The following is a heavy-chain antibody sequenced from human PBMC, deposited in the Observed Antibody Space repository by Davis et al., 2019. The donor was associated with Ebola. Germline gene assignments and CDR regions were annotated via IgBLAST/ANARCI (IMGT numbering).Heavy chain of an antibody. J-gene: IGHJ6*02. CDR3: ARGNYGDYIVLYYYNMDV. CDR2: IYYSEST. CDR1: GGSFSSSTYY. Sequence: SETLSLTCTVPGGSFSSSTYYWGWIRQPPGKGLEWLGSIYYSESTNYNPSLKSRVTISVDTSKNQLSLKLSSVTAADTAVYYCARGNYGDYIVLYYYNMDVWGPGTTFTVSS. V-gene: IGHV4-39*07. D-gene: IGHD4-17*01.